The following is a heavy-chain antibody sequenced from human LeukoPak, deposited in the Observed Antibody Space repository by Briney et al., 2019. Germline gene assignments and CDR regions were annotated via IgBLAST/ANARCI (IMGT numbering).Heavy chain of an antibody. CDR1: GYSISSGYY. J-gene: IGHJ4*02. CDR3: ARTRREYQLLSFDY. D-gene: IGHD2-2*01. Sequence: SQTLSLTCAVPGYSISSGYYWGWIRPPPGKGLEWIGSIYHSGSTYYNPSLKSRVTISVDTSKNHFSLKLSSVTAADTAVYYCARTRREYQLLSFDYWGQGTLVTVSS. V-gene: IGHV4-38-2*01. CDR2: IYHSGST.